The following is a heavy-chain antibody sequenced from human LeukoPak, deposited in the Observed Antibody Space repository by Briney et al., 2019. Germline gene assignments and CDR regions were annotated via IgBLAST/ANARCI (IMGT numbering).Heavy chain of an antibody. V-gene: IGHV1-46*01. CDR1: GYTFTSYY. Sequence: ASVKVSCKASGYTFTSYYMHWVRQAPGQGLEWMGIINPSGGSTSYAQKFQGRVTMTRDTSTSTVYMELGSLRSEDTAVYYCARDPFFGYYGDAFDIWGQGTMVTVSS. J-gene: IGHJ3*02. CDR2: INPSGGST. D-gene: IGHD3-10*01. CDR3: ARDPFFGYYGDAFDI.